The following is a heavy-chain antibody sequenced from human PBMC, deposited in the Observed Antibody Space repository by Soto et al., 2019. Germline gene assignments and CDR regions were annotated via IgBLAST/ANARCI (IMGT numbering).Heavy chain of an antibody. CDR2: ISYEGSNK. J-gene: IGHJ3*02. Sequence: QVQLVESGGGVVQPGRSLRLSCAASGFTFSYYAMHWVRQAPGKGLEWVAVISYEGSNKYHADSVKGRFTISRDNSKNTLYLQMNSLRAEDTAVYYCARAGGDVVVGDDALDIWGQGTMVTVSS. D-gene: IGHD2-15*01. CDR3: ARAGGDVVVGDDALDI. CDR1: GFTFSYYA. V-gene: IGHV3-30-3*01.